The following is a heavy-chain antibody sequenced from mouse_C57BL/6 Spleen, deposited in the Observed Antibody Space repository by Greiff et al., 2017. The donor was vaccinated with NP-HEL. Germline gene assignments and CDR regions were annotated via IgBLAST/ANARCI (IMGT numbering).Heavy chain of an antibody. CDR2: IDPSDSET. D-gene: IGHD2-4*01. J-gene: IGHJ4*01. Sequence: VKQSCKASGYTFTSYWMHWVKQRPIQGLEWIGNIDPSDSETHYNQKFKDKATLTVDKSSSTAYMQLSSLTSEDSAVYYCARERRLPGAMDYWGQGTSVTVSS. CDR3: ARERRLPGAMDY. V-gene: IGHV1-52*01. CDR1: GYTFTSYW.